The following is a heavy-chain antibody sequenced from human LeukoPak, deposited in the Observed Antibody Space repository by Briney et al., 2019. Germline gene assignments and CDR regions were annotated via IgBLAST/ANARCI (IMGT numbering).Heavy chain of an antibody. CDR1: GGSISSSSYY. V-gene: IGHV4-39*07. J-gene: IGHJ4*02. CDR3: ARNGGYVSYFDY. CDR2: IYYSGST. Sequence: PSETLSLTCTVSGGSISSSSYYWGWIRQPPGKGLEWIGSIYYSGSTYYNPSLKSRVTISVDTSKNQFSLKLSSVTAADTAVYYCARNGGYVSYFDYWGQGTLVTVSS. D-gene: IGHD5-12*01.